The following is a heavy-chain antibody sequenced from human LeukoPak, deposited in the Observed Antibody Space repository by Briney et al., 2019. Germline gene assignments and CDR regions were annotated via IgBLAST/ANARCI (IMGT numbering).Heavy chain of an antibody. CDR1: GFTFSSYG. CDR3: AKDKTPIAARPGNWFDP. CDR2: ISGGGGST. Sequence: GGSLRLSCAASGFTFSSYGMSWVRQAAGEGLEWVSSISGGGGSTYYADSVNGWFTISRDNSKNTLYLQMNSLRAEDTAVYYCAKDKTPIAARPGNWFDPWGQGTLVTVSS. J-gene: IGHJ5*02. D-gene: IGHD6-6*01. V-gene: IGHV3-23*01.